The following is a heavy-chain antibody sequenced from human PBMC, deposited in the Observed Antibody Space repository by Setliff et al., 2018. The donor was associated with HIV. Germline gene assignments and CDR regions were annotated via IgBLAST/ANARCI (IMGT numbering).Heavy chain of an antibody. V-gene: IGHV4-39*01. CDR1: GDSISSSSYY. CDR2: IFYSGST. Sequence: KSSETLSLTCTVSGDSISSSSYYWGWIRQPPGKGLERIGSIFYSGSTYYNPSLKSRLIMSVDTSKNQFSLKLSSVTAADTAVYYCARHHLVDPFDYWGHGTLVTVSS. CDR3: ARHHLVDPFDY. J-gene: IGHJ4*01. D-gene: IGHD2-2*01.